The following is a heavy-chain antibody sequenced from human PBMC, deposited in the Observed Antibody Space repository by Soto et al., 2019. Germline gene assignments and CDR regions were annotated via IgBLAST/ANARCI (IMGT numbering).Heavy chain of an antibody. D-gene: IGHD4-4*01. CDR2: IWYDGSNK. CDR3: AREGAVYSNYFGY. J-gene: IGHJ4*02. V-gene: IGHV3-33*01. Sequence: GSLRLSCAASGFTFSSYGMHWVRQAPGKGLEWVAVIWYDGSNKYYADSVKGRFTISRDNSKNTLYLQMNSLRAEDTAVYYCAREGAVYSNYFGYWGQGTLVTVSS. CDR1: GFTFSSYG.